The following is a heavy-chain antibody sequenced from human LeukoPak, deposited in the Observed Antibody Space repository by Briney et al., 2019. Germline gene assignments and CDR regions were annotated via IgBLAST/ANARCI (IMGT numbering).Heavy chain of an antibody. D-gene: IGHD6-19*01. J-gene: IGHJ5*02. V-gene: IGHV1-58*01. CDR1: GFTFTSSA. Sequence: SVKVSCKASGFTFTSSAVQWVRQARGQRLEWIGWIVAGSGNTNYAQKFQERVTITRDMSTSTAYMELSSLRSEDTAVYYCAADLGLPSSGWSNWFDPWGQGTLVTVSS. CDR3: AADLGLPSSGWSNWFDP. CDR2: IVAGSGNT.